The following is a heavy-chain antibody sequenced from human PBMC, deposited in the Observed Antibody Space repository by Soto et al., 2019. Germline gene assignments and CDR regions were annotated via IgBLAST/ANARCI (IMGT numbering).Heavy chain of an antibody. Sequence: PGESLKISCKGSGYNFAGYWIAWVRQMPGKGLELMGIIYPSDSDTRYRPSFQGQVTISADKSISSAYLQWSSLRASDTAMYYCARGGVSTRTFDYWGQGPPVPVSS. J-gene: IGHJ4*02. CDR1: GYNFAGYW. V-gene: IGHV5-51*01. CDR2: IYPSDSDT. D-gene: IGHD3-3*01. CDR3: ARGGVSTRTFDY.